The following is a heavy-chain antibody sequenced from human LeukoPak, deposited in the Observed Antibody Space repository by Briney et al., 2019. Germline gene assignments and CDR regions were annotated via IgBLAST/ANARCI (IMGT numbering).Heavy chain of an antibody. D-gene: IGHD3-22*01. V-gene: IGHV4-34*01. CDR2: IYYSGST. CDR3: VRYYYDSSGYYDGLDY. CDR1: GGSFSGYY. J-gene: IGHJ4*02. Sequence: PSETLSLTCAVYGGSFSGYYWGWIRQPPGKGLEWIGSIYYSGSTYYNPSLKSRVTISVDTSKNQFSLKLSSVTAADTAVYYCVRYYYDSSGYYDGLDYWGQGTLVTVSS.